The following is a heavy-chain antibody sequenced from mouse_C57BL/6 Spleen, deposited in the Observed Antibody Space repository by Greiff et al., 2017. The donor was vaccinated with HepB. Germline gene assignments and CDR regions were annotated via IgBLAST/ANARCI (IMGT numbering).Heavy chain of an antibody. CDR3: AREIYYMDY. Sequence: EVQLQESGPGLVKPSQSLSLTCSVTGYSITSGYYWNWIRQFPGNKLEWMGYISYDGSNHYNPSLKNRISITRDTSKNQFFLKLNSVTTEDTATYYCAREIYYMDYWGQGTTLTVSS. D-gene: IGHD2-1*01. V-gene: IGHV3-6*01. CDR1: GYSITSGYY. J-gene: IGHJ2*01. CDR2: ISYDGSN.